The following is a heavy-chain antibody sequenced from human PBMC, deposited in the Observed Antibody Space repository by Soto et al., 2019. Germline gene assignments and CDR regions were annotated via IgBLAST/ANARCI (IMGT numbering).Heavy chain of an antibody. J-gene: IGHJ4*02. D-gene: IGHD2-8*02. Sequence: QVHLVQSGAEVKKPGASVKVSCKASGYTFTSYGITWVRQAPGQGLEWMGWISAHNGNTDYAQKLQGRVIVTRDTSTSTAYMVMRMLISDDAADYYGARGRYWDYWGQGALVTVSS. V-gene: IGHV1-18*01. CDR2: ISAHNGNT. CDR3: ARGRYWDY. CDR1: GYTFTSYG.